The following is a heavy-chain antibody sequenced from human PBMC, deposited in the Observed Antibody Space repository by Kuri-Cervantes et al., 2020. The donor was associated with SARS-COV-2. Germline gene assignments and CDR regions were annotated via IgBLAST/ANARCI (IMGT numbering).Heavy chain of an antibody. CDR3: AKTTRKTFCSSTSCYVFDY. CDR2: VSSDGTTT. D-gene: IGHD2-2*01. V-gene: IGHV3-74*03. J-gene: IGHJ4*02. CDR1: EFTFSNYW. Sequence: GGSLRLSCAASEFTFSNYWMHWVRQAPGKGLVWVSDVSSDGTTTTYADSVEGRFTISRDNAKNTLYLQMNSLRAEDTAVYYCAKTTRKTFCSSTSCYVFDYWGQGTLVTVSS.